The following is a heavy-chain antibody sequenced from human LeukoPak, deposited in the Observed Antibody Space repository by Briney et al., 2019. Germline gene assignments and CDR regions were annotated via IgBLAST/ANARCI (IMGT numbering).Heavy chain of an antibody. J-gene: IGHJ4*02. D-gene: IGHD6-13*01. CDR1: GFTVSNNY. CDR3: ARDPPGIAASVSGG. CDR2: IYSGGTT. V-gene: IGHV3-53*01. Sequence: GGSLRLSCKAAGFTVSNNYMNWVRQAPGKGLEWVALIYSGGTTNYADSVKGRFTISRDNSKNTLYLQMTNVRVEDTAVYYCARDPPGIAASVSGGWGQGTLVTVSS.